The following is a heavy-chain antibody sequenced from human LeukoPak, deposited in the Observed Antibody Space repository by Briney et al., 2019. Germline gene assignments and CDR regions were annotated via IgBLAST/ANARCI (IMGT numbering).Heavy chain of an antibody. D-gene: IGHD6-19*01. CDR3: ARPKSYSSGWTDFDC. J-gene: IGHJ4*02. CDR1: GFTFSSHD. CDR2: IGTAGNT. Sequence: GGSLRLSCAASGFTFSSHDMHWVRQPTGKGLEWVSVIGTAGNTYYTDSVKGRFTISRENAKNSLYLQMDNLRAEDTAVYYCARPKSYSSGWTDFDCWGQVTLVTVSS. V-gene: IGHV3-13*01.